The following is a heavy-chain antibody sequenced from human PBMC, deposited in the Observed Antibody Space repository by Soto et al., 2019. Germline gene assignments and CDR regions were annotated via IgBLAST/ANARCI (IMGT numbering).Heavy chain of an antibody. CDR2: LYWDDDN. D-gene: IGHD6-19*01. CDR1: GFSLSTRDVG. Sequence: QITLKESGPTLGKPTQTLTLTCTFSGFSLSTRDVGVGWIRQPPGKALEWLALLYWDDDNRYSPSLRRRLTLTKDTSKNQVVLTMTNMDPVDTATYYCAHGSGWLFDYWGPGTLVTVSS. J-gene: IGHJ4*02. V-gene: IGHV2-5*02. CDR3: AHGSGWLFDY.